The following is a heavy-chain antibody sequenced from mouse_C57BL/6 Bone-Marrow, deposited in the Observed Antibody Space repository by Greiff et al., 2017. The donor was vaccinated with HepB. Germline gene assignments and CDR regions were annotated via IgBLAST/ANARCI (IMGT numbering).Heavy chain of an antibody. CDR3: TRYDGRWLLLDY. CDR1: GYTFTSYW. J-gene: IGHJ2*01. Sequence: EVQLQQSGTVLARPGASVKMSCKTSGYTFTSYWMHWVKQRPGQGLEWIGAIYPGNSDTSYNQKFKGKAKLTAVTSASTAYLELSSLTNEDSAVYYCTRYDGRWLLLDYWGQGTTLTVSS. D-gene: IGHD2-3*01. CDR2: IYPGNSDT. V-gene: IGHV1-5*01.